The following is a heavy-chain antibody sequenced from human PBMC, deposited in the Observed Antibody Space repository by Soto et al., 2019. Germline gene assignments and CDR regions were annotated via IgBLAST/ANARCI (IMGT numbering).Heavy chain of an antibody. V-gene: IGHV4-39*01. CDR2: IYHTGNA. J-gene: IGHJ5*02. D-gene: IGHD2-15*01. CDR3: ASGGSPDVSRGRWFDP. CDR1: EGSSINSRCC. Sequence: SETLSHTCSVSEGSSINSRCCWAWIRQPPGEGLEWIGSIYHTGNAYYNPSLKSRVTIFVDTSKNQFSLKLTSVTAADTAVYYCASGGSPDVSRGRWFDPWGQGTLVTVSS.